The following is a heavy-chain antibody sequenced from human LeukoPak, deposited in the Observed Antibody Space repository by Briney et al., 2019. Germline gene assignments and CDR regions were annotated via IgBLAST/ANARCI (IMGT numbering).Heavy chain of an antibody. CDR1: GFTFSSYA. CDR2: IRGSGGST. J-gene: IGHJ4*02. D-gene: IGHD6-13*01. CDR3: AKGGSSWIFDY. V-gene: IGHV3-23*01. Sequence: GGSLRLSCAAPGFTFSSYAMSWVRQAPGKGLEWLSAIRGSGGSTYYADSVKGRFTISRDNSKNTLYLQMNSLRAEDTAVYYCAKGGSSWIFDYWGQGTLVTVSS.